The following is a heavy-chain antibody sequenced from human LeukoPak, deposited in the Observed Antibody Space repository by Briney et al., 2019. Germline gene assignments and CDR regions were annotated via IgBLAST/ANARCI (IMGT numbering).Heavy chain of an antibody. J-gene: IGHJ4*02. CDR1: GFTFSTYS. V-gene: IGHV3-7*01. CDR2: IKQDGSEK. D-gene: IGHD3-22*01. Sequence: GGSLRLSCAASGFTFSTYSMSWVRQAPGKGLEWVANIKQDGSEKYYVDSVKGRFTISRDNAKNSLYLQMNSLRAEDTAVYYCARDLDYYDSKAFDYWGQGTLVTVSS. CDR3: ARDLDYYDSKAFDY.